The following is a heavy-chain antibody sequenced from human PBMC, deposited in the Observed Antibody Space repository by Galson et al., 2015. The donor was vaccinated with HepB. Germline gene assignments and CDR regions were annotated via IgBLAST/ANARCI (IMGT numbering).Heavy chain of an antibody. Sequence: SLRLSCAASGFTFSSYGMHWVRQAPGKGLEWVAVISYDGSNKYYADSVKGRFTISRDNSKNTLYLQMNSLRAEDTAVYYCAKTLSGIAARSTTNYYYYMDVWGKGTTVTVSS. CDR3: AKTLSGIAARSTTNYYYYMDV. D-gene: IGHD6-6*01. CDR2: ISYDGSNK. V-gene: IGHV3-30*18. CDR1: GFTFSSYG. J-gene: IGHJ6*03.